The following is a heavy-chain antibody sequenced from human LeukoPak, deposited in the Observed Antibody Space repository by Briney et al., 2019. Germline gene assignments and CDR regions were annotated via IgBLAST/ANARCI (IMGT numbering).Heavy chain of an antibody. V-gene: IGHV4-31*03. CDR3: AREVAVAGTPYYFDY. Sequence: SQTLSLTCTVSGGSISSGGHYWSWIRQHPGKGLEWIGYIYYSGSTYYNPSLKSRVTISVDTSKNQFSLKLSSVTAADTAVYYCAREVAVAGTPYYFDYWGQGTLVTVSS. J-gene: IGHJ4*02. CDR1: GGSISSGGHY. CDR2: IYYSGST. D-gene: IGHD6-19*01.